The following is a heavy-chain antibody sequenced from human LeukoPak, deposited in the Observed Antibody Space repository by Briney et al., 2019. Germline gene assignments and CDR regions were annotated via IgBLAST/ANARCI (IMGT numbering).Heavy chain of an antibody. D-gene: IGHD3-22*01. V-gene: IGHV4-39*01. CDR3: AGRDEAVYDYYDSSGYSDY. J-gene: IGHJ4*02. CDR2: IYYSGST. CDR1: GGSISRSSYY. Sequence: SETLSLTCTVSGGSISRSSYYWGWIRQPPGKGLEWIGSIYYSGSTYYNPSLKSRVTISVDTSKNQFSLKLSSVTAADTAVYYCAGRDEAVYDYYDSSGYSDYWGQGTLVTVSS.